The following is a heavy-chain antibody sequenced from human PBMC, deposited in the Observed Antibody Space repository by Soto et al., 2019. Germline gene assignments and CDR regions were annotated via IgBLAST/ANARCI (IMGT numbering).Heavy chain of an antibody. D-gene: IGHD3-3*01. CDR2: IKQDGSEK. V-gene: IGHV3-7*01. Sequence: GGSLRLSCAASGFTFSSYWMSWVRQAPGKGLEWVANIKQDGSEKYYVDSVKGRFTISRDNAKNSLYLQMNSLRAEDTAVYYYGKKLPDYDFWSGYYYYGIDVWGQGTTVNVYS. J-gene: IGHJ6*02. CDR3: GKKLPDYDFWSGYYYYGIDV. CDR1: GFTFSSYW.